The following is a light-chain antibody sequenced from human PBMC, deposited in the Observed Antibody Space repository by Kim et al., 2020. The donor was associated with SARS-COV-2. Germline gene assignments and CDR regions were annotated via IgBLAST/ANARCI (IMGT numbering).Light chain of an antibody. CDR2: GKA. CDR3: MSRDTDGPHNYV. CDR1: SLRSYF. J-gene: IGLJ1*01. Sequence: GQAVRVAGHGNSLRSYFASWYQQKPGQAPQLVIYGKANRPSGIPDRFSGSSSGRTASLTITGTQAEDEADYYCMSRDTDGPHNYVFGTGTKVTVL. V-gene: IGLV3-19*01.